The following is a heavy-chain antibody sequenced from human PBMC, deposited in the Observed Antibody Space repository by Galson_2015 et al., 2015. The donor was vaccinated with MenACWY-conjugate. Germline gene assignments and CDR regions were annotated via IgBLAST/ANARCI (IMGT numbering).Heavy chain of an antibody. CDR2: IKKDGSEK. J-gene: IGHJ6*02. CDR1: GFPFRNYG. Sequence: SLRLSCEASGFPFRNYGMTWVRQAPGKGLEWVASIKKDGSEKYYVDSVKGRFTISRDNAKNSLYLEMNSLRVEDTAVYSCARGHYGMDVWGQGTTVTASS. V-gene: IGHV3-7*03. CDR3: ARGHYGMDV.